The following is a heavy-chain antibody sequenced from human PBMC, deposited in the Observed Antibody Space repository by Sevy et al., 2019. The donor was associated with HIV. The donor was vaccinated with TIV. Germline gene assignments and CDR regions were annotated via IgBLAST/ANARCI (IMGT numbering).Heavy chain of an antibody. CDR2: ISETGDII. D-gene: IGHD3-16*01. V-gene: IGHV3-11*01. CDR1: GFAFSDYY. J-gene: IGHJ3*02. CDR3: ARDDYFDM. Sequence: GGSLRLSCAASGFAFSDYYMSWIRQAPGKGLEWLSYISETGDIINYADSVKGRFTISRDNAKNSVFLQVNRLRAEDTAMYYCARDDYFDMWGQGTMVTVSS.